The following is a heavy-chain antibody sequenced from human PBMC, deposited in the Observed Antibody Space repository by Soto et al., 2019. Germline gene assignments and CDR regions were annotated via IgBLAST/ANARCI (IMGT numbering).Heavy chain of an antibody. CDR1: AFTFSNHG. Sequence: GGSLRLSCAASAFTFSNHGIHLVRQAPGKGLEWVAVIWYDGNNKYYADSVKGRFTISRDNSKNMLFLQMNSLRAEDTAVYYCARDWWSVGLRFRYYAMDVWGQGTTVTVSS. D-gene: IGHD2-15*01. CDR2: IWYDGNNK. CDR3: ARDWWSVGLRFRYYAMDV. V-gene: IGHV3-33*01. J-gene: IGHJ6*02.